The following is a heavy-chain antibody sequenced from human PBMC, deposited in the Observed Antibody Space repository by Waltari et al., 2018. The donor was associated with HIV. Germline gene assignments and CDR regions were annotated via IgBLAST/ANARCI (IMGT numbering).Heavy chain of an antibody. V-gene: IGHV1-8*01. CDR2: MNPHSSNT. CDR3: ARKGGIGSGWYAFDH. D-gene: IGHD6-19*01. Sequence: QVQLVQSGAEVKKPGASVKVSCKASGYTFTSYDINWVRQASGQGPEWMGWMNPHSSNTCDAQKCQGRGTMTSITSIITAYMELSSLKSEDTAVYYCARKGGIGSGWYAFDHWGQGTLVAVSS. CDR1: GYTFTSYD. J-gene: IGHJ4*02.